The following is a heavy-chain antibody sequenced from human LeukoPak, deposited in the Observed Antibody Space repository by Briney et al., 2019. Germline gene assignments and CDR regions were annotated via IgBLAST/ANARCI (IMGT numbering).Heavy chain of an antibody. Sequence: PGGSLRLSCAASGFTVSSNHMSWVRQAPGKGLEWVAVIYRGGAIFYADSVKGRFTISRDSSKNTLDLQMNSLRAEDTAVYYCARDYVGDVWGKGTTVTVSS. CDR3: ARDYVGDV. CDR2: IYRGGAI. CDR1: GFTVSSNH. V-gene: IGHV3-66*02. D-gene: IGHD3-16*01. J-gene: IGHJ6*04.